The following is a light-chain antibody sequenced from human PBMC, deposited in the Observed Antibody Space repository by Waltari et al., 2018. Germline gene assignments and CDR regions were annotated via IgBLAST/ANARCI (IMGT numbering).Light chain of an antibody. V-gene: IGKV1-5*03. CDR1: QSIGSW. CDR3: QRYNSYPIT. Sequence: DIQMTQSPSTLSASVGDRVTITCRASQSIGSWLAWYQQKPGKAPKLLIYEATSLESGVPARCSASASGTEFTLPISSLQPDDFATYYCQRYNSYPITFGPGTKVDI. J-gene: IGKJ3*01. CDR2: EAT.